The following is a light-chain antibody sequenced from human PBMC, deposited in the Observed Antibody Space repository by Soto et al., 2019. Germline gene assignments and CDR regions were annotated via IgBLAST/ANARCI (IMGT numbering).Light chain of an antibody. CDR2: LNGDGSH. Sequence: QLVLTQSPSASASLGASVKLTCTLSSGHSSYAIAWHQQRPEKGPRYLMKLNGDGSHSKGDGIPDRFSGSSSGAERYLTISSLQSEDEADYYCQTWVTGIQVFGGGTKLTVL. V-gene: IGLV4-69*01. CDR1: SGHSSYA. J-gene: IGLJ2*01. CDR3: QTWVTGIQV.